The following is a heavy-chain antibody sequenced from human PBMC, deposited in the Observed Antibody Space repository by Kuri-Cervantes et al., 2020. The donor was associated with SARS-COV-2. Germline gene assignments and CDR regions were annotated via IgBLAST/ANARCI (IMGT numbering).Heavy chain of an antibody. CDR1: GYTLTELS. V-gene: IGHV1-24*01. Sequence: ASVKVSCKVSGYTLTELSMHWVRQAPGKGLEWMGGFDPEDGETIYAQKFQGRVTMTEDTSTDTAYMELTSLTSDDTGVYYCTREVDTGIFDYWGQGTVVTVSS. J-gene: IGHJ4*02. CDR3: TREVDTGIFDY. CDR2: FDPEDGET. D-gene: IGHD5-18*01.